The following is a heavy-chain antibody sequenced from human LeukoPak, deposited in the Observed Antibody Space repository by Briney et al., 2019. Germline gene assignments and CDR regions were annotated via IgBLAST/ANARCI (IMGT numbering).Heavy chain of an antibody. D-gene: IGHD6-19*01. CDR1: GYTFTNYG. CDR2: INAYNDNT. CDR3: ARDRIAVEPDAFDI. Sequence: ASVKVSCKASGYTFTNYGISWVRQAPGQGLEWMGWINAYNDNTNYAQKLQDRVTMTTDTSTSTAYMELRSLRSDDTAVYYCARDRIAVEPDAFDIWGQGTMVTVSS. V-gene: IGHV1-18*01. J-gene: IGHJ3*02.